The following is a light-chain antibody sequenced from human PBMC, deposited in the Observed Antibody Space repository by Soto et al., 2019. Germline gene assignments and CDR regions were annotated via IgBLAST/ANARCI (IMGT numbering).Light chain of an antibody. CDR3: QQYLNLPYT. V-gene: IGKV1-33*01. CDR1: QDITNS. CDR2: DAS. Sequence: DSQMTQSPASLSASVGDRVTITCQASQDITNSLNWYQQKPGKAPKLLIYDASNLETGVPSRYSGSGSGTEFTFSISSLQPEDIATYYCQQYLNLPYTFGQGTKLEIK. J-gene: IGKJ2*01.